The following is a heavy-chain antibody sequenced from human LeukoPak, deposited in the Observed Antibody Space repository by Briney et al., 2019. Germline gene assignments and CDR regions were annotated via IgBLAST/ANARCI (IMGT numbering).Heavy chain of an antibody. V-gene: IGHV4-39*01. CDR1: GVSISSSNSY. CDR3: ARGRLIARICSSTSCYRNWFDP. J-gene: IGHJ5*02. CDR2: IYYSGNT. D-gene: IGHD2-2*01. Sequence: SETLSLTCTVSGVSISSSNSYWGWIRQPPGKGLEWIGSIYYSGNTYYNASLKSQVSISIDTSKNQFSLRLTSVTAADTAVYYCARGRLIARICSSTSCYRNWFDPWGQGTLVTVSS.